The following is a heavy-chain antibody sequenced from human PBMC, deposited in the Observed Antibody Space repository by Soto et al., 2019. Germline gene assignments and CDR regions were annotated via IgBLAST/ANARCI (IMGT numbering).Heavy chain of an antibody. V-gene: IGHV3-23*01. CDR3: AKEGGYSYEFDY. CDR2: ISGSGGST. CDR1: GGAISSGGYY. D-gene: IGHD5-18*01. Sequence: PSEALSLTCAVSGGAISSGGYYWSWVRQAPGKGLEWVSAISGSGGSTYYADSVKGRFTISRDNSKNTLYLQMNSLRAEDTAVYYCAKEGGYSYEFDYWGQGTLVTVSS. J-gene: IGHJ4*02.